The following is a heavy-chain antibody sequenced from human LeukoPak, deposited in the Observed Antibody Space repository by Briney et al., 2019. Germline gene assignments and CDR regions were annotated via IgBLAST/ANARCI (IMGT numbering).Heavy chain of an antibody. CDR1: GFDFHNYV. CDR2: ISSDVNIK. Sequence: GGSLRLSCAASGFDFHNYVIHWVRQAPGRGLEWVAVISSDVNIKYYADSVKGRFTISRDSSSKMVSLQMNSLGTEDAAVYYCVREGFYESGSLPTFYFDYWGQGTLVTVSS. D-gene: IGHD3-10*01. V-gene: IGHV3-30-3*01. CDR3: VREGFYESGSLPTFYFDY. J-gene: IGHJ4*02.